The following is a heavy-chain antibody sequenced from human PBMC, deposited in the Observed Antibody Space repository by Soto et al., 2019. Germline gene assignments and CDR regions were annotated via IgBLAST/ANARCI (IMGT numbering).Heavy chain of an antibody. D-gene: IGHD3-22*01. CDR2: INPSGGST. J-gene: IGHJ4*02. CDR1: GYTFTSYY. V-gene: IGHV1-46*01. Sequence: SVKVSCKASGYTFTSYYMHWVRQAPGQGLEWMGIINPSGGSTSYAQKFQGRVTMTRDTSTSTVYMELSSLRSEDTAVYYCARDLGYYYDSSGYSPRLDYWGQGTLVTVSS. CDR3: ARDLGYYYDSSGYSPRLDY.